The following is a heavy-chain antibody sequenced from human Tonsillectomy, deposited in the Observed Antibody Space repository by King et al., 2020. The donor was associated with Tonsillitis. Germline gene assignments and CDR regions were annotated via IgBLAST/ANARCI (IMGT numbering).Heavy chain of an antibody. CDR3: ARLITMLVVDLDYHFDY. D-gene: IGHD3-22*01. V-gene: IGHV5-51*01. Sequence: QLVQSGAEVKKPGESLKISCKGSGYSFTSYWIGWVRQMPGKSLEWVGNIYPGESDTRYSPSFQGQVTISADKSSSTAYLQGSSLKASDTAMYYCARLITMLVVDLDYHFDYWGQGTLVTVSS. CDR1: GYSFTSYW. CDR2: IYPGESDT. J-gene: IGHJ4*02.